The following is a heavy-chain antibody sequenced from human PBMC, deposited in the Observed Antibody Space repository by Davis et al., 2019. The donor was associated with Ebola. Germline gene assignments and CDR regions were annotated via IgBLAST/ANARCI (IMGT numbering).Heavy chain of an antibody. CDR3: AQWDYRRIDF. CDR1: GYTFTSYY. J-gene: IGHJ4*02. V-gene: IGHV1-46*01. Sequence: AASVKVSCKASGYTFTSYYMHWVRQAPGQGLEWMGIINPSGGSTSYAQKFQGRVAITADESTSTAYMELTSLRSEDTAVYYCAQWDYRRIDFWGQGTLVTVSS. D-gene: IGHD1-26*01. CDR2: INPSGGST.